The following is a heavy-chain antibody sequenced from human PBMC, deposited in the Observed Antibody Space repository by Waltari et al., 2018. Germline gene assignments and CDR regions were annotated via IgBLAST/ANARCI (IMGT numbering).Heavy chain of an antibody. CDR3: ARVRSGGPIDY. Sequence: QVPLVQSGAEVTNPGSSVTVSCKASGGTFSSYAISWVRQAPGQGLEWMGGISPIYGTANTEQKLQGRGTITAEEATSTDYMELRRLRAEDTAVDYCARVRSGGPIDYWGQGTLVTVSS. D-gene: IGHD2-15*01. J-gene: IGHJ4*02. CDR2: ISPIYGTA. V-gene: IGHV1-69*01. CDR1: GGTFSSYA.